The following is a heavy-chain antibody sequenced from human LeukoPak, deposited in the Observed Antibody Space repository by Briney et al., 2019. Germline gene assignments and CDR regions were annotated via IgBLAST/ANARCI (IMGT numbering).Heavy chain of an antibody. D-gene: IGHD3-9*01. Sequence: GASVKVSCKASGYTFTSYGISWVRQAPGQGLEWMRWISAYNGNTNYAQKLQGRVTMTTDTSTSTAYMELRSLRSDDTAVYYCARYFPHGVNNWFDPWGQGTLITVSS. J-gene: IGHJ5*02. CDR1: GYTFTSYG. V-gene: IGHV1-18*01. CDR3: ARYFPHGVNNWFDP. CDR2: ISAYNGNT.